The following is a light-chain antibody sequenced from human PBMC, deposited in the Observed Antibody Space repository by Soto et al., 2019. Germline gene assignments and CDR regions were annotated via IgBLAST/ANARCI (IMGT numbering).Light chain of an antibody. CDR2: GAS. J-gene: IGKJ1*01. CDR3: QQYDNWPRT. CDR1: QSVSSS. V-gene: IGKV3-15*01. Sequence: EIVMTQSPATLSVSPGERATLSCRASQSVSSSLAWYQQIPDQAPRLLIYGASTRAAGIPARFSGRGSGTEFKLTISSLQSEDFAVYYCQQYDNWPRTLGQGTKVEIK.